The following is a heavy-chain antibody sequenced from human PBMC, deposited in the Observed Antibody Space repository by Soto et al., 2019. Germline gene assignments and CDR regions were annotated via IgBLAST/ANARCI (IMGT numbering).Heavy chain of an antibody. CDR1: GGTFSSYA. Sequence: SVKVSCKASGGTFSSYAISWVRQAPGQGLEWMGGIIPIFGTANYAQKFQGRVTITADESTSTAYMELSSLRSEDAAVYYCARGGNYYDSSGPYYFDYWGQGTLVTVSS. V-gene: IGHV1-69*13. CDR2: IIPIFGTA. CDR3: ARGGNYYDSSGPYYFDY. J-gene: IGHJ4*02. D-gene: IGHD3-22*01.